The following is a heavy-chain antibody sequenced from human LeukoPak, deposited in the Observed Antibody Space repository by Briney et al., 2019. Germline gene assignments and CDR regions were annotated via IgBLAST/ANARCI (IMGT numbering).Heavy chain of an antibody. V-gene: IGHV4-59*01. D-gene: IGHD3-16*02. CDR1: GGSISSYY. Sequence: SETLSLTCTVSGGSISSYYWSWIRQPPGKGLEWIGYISYSGSTKYNPSPKSRVTISVDRSKNQFSLKLSSVTAADTAVYYCARDPLGGYHFDYWGQGTLVTVSS. J-gene: IGHJ4*02. CDR3: ARDPLGGYHFDY. CDR2: ISYSGST.